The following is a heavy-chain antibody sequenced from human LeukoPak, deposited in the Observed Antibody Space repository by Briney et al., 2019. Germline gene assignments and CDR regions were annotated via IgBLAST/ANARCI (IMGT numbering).Heavy chain of an antibody. CDR3: ARDWGGSDPDAFDI. CDR1: GGSVSKDY. CDR2: VYHSGTT. V-gene: IGHV4-59*02. D-gene: IGHD3-16*01. J-gene: IGHJ3*02. Sequence: SEALSLTCTVSGGSVSKDYWSWIRQPPGKGLEWIGYVYHSGTTNYNPSLKSRVTISLDTSNNQFSLKLTSVTAADTAMYYCARDWGGSDPDAFDIWGQGTTVTVSS.